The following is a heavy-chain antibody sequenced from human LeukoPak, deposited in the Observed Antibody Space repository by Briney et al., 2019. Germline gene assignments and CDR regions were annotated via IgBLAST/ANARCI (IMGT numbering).Heavy chain of an antibody. Sequence: SQTLSLTCTVSGGSISSGGYYWSWIRQPPGKGLEWIGYIYHSGSTYYNPSLKSRVTISVDRSKNQFSLKLSSVTAADTAVYYCAREAGSSSVYYYYYMDVWGKGTTVTVSS. D-gene: IGHD6-6*01. CDR1: GGSISSGGYY. CDR2: IYHSGST. V-gene: IGHV4-30-2*01. J-gene: IGHJ6*03. CDR3: AREAGSSSVYYYYYMDV.